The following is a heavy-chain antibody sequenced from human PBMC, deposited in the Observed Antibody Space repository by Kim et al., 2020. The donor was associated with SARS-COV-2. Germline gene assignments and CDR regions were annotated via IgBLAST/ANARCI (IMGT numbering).Heavy chain of an antibody. V-gene: IGHV4-34*01. CDR2: INHSGST. J-gene: IGHJ6*02. CDR1: GGSFTDYY. D-gene: IGHD3-10*01. CDR3: ARVGLFSYRSGRSDGVDV. Sequence: SETLSLTCAVYGGSFTDYYWGWIRQTPGTGLEWIGEINHSGSTKYNLSLKSRVTLSVDTSKNQFSLKLTSLTAADTAVYYCARVGLFSYRSGRSDGVDVWGHGTTVNVSS.